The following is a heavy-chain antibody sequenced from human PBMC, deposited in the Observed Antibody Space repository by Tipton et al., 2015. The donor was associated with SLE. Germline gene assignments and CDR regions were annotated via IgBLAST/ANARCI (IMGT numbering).Heavy chain of an antibody. D-gene: IGHD1/OR15-1a*01. J-gene: IGHJ6*03. Sequence: TLSLTCTVSGGSISSSSYYWGWIRQPPGKGLEWIGSIYYSGSTYYNPSLKSRVTILVDTSKNQFSLKLSSVTAADTAVYYCARRTYYYSYMDVWGKGTTVTVSS. V-gene: IGHV4-39*07. CDR1: GGSISSSSYY. CDR3: ARRTYYYSYMDV. CDR2: IYYSGST.